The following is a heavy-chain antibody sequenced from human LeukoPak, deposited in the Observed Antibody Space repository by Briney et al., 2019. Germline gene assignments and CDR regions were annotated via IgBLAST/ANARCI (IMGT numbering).Heavy chain of an antibody. V-gene: IGHV3-48*03. Sequence: PGGSLRLSCAASGFTFSSYEMNWVRQAPGKGLEWVSYISSSGSTIYYADSVKGRFTISRDNSKNTLYLQMNSLRAEDTAVYYCAKDRSSYAPYYFDYWGQGTLVTVSS. CDR2: ISSSGSTI. CDR1: GFTFSSYE. J-gene: IGHJ4*02. D-gene: IGHD2-2*01. CDR3: AKDRSSYAPYYFDY.